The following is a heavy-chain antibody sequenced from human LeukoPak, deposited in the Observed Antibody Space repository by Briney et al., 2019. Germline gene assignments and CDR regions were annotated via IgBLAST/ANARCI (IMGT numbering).Heavy chain of an antibody. J-gene: IGHJ4*02. CDR2: ISAYDGNT. D-gene: IGHD7-27*01. CDR1: GYTFTSYG. Sequence: VASVKVSCKASGYTFTSYGISWVRQAPGQGLEWMGWISAYDGNTNYAQKLQGRVTMTTDTSTSTAYMELRSLRSDDTAVYYCARGPTNWGSRGYFDYWGQGTLVTVSS. V-gene: IGHV1-18*01. CDR3: ARGPTNWGSRGYFDY.